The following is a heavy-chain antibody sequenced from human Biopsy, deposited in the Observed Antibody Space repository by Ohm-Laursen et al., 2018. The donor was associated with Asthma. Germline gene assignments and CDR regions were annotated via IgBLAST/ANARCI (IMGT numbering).Heavy chain of an antibody. CDR2: IGIKGTSI. D-gene: IGHD2-15*01. J-gene: IGHJ6*02. CDR3: AGGRCCSGASCLYGMDV. V-gene: IGHV3-11*01. Sequence: SLRLSCTASGMSVSDYYMTWLHQSPGKGLEWLSHIGIKGTSIYYADSVKGRFTISRDNAKNSLFLQMNGLRADDTAVYFCAGGRCCSGASCLYGMDVWGQGTTVSVSS. CDR1: GMSVSDYY.